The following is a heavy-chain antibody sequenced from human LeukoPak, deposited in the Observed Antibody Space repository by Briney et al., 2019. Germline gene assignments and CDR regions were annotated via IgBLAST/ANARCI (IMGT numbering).Heavy chain of an antibody. Sequence: QTGGSLRLSCAASGFTFSNYWMTWVRQAPGKGLEWVATIKQDGSEKYYVDSVKGRVTISRDNAKNSLYLQMNSLRAEDTAVYYCARGGSDYWGQGTLVTVSS. V-gene: IGHV3-7*01. J-gene: IGHJ4*02. CDR1: GFTFSNYW. CDR2: IKQDGSEK. CDR3: ARGGSDY.